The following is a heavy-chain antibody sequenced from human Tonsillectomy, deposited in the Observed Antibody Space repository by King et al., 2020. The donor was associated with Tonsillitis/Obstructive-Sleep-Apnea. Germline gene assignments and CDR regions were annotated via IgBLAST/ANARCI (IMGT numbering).Heavy chain of an antibody. J-gene: IGHJ6*03. CDR2: IYPVDSDT. D-gene: IGHD3-10*01. Sequence: VQLVESGAEVKKPGESLKISCKGSGYSLSSYWIAWVRQMPGKGLEWMGIIYPVDSDTRYSPSFQGQVTISADKAIITAYLPWNSLKAADTAMNYCARLWYYGSGTYYNTPYYYYMDVWGKGTTVTVSS. V-gene: IGHV5-51*01. CDR3: ARLWYYGSGTYYNTPYYYYMDV. CDR1: GYSLSSYW.